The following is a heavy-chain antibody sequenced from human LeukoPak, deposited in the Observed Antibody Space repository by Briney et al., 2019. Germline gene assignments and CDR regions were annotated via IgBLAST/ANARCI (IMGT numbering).Heavy chain of an antibody. D-gene: IGHD3-3*01. Sequence: GASVKVSCKASGYTFTSYYIHWVRQAPGQGLEWMGIINPSGGSTSYAQKFQGRVTMTRDTSISTAYMELSRLRSDDTAVYYCARPYLEWLFDGGNWFDPWGQGTLVTVSS. J-gene: IGHJ5*02. V-gene: IGHV1-46*01. CDR3: ARPYLEWLFDGGNWFDP. CDR2: INPSGGST. CDR1: GYTFTSYY.